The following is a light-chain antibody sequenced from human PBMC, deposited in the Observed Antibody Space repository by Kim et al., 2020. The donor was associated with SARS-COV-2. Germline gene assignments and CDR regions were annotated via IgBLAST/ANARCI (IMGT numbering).Light chain of an antibody. CDR1: QSISSW. J-gene: IGKJ2*03. CDR3: QQYNSYLYS. V-gene: IGKV1-5*03. Sequence: SATVGDRVTITCRASQSISSWLAWYQQKPGKAPKLLIYKASSLESGVPSRFSGRGSGTEFTLTISSLQPDDFATYYCQQYNSYLYSFGQGTKLEIK. CDR2: KAS.